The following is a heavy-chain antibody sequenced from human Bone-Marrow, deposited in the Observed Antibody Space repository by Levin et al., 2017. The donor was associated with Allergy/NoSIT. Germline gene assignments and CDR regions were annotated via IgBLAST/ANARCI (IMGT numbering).Heavy chain of an antibody. CDR2: INPNSGDT. Sequence: GASVKVSCKPSGYPFSDYYLHWVRQAPGRGLEWMGWINPNSGDTNYAQNFQGRVTLTRDTSISTAYMELSSLNSDDTAVYYCARAFIVATTSKSKFDYWGQGTLVAVSS. CDR3: ARAFIVATTSKSKFDY. J-gene: IGHJ4*02. D-gene: IGHD5-12*01. V-gene: IGHV1-2*02. CDR1: GYPFSDYY.